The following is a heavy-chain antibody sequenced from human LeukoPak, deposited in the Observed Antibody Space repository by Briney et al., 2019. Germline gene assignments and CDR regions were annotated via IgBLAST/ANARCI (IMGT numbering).Heavy chain of an antibody. CDR2: ISSSGSTI. Sequence: GGSLRLSCAASGFTFSDYYMTWIRQAPGKGLEWVSYISSSGSTIYYAASVKGRFTISRDNAKTSLYLQMNSLRAEATAVYYCARAKDIVVVWGQGNLVTVSS. V-gene: IGHV3-11*01. D-gene: IGHD2-2*01. CDR1: GFTFSDYY. CDR3: ARAKDIVVV. J-gene: IGHJ4*02.